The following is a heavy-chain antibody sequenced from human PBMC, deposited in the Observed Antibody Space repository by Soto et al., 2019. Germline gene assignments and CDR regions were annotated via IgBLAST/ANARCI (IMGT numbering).Heavy chain of an antibody. D-gene: IGHD1-26*01. V-gene: IGHV4-30-2*01. Sequence: SETLSLTCTVSGASITFGGYSWSWIRQTPGKGLEWIGYINHLETTFYNPSFESRLTLSIDRAKNQFSLKLHSMSAADRAVYFCARGGGSDSFDYWGKGILVTVSS. CDR2: INHLETT. CDR3: ARGGGSDSFDY. CDR1: GASITFGGYS. J-gene: IGHJ4*02.